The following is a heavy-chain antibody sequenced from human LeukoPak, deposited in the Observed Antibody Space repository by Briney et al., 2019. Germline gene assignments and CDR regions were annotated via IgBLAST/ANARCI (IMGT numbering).Heavy chain of an antibody. CDR2: ISSSSSYI. J-gene: IGHJ4*02. Sequence: GGSLRLSCAASGFTFSSYSMNWVRQAPGKGLEWVSSISSSSSYIYYADSVKGRFTISRDNAKNSLYLQMNSLRAEDTAVYYCARSSSGSYWIDYWGQGTLVTVPS. V-gene: IGHV3-21*01. CDR3: ARSSSGSYWIDY. CDR1: GFTFSSYS. D-gene: IGHD1-26*01.